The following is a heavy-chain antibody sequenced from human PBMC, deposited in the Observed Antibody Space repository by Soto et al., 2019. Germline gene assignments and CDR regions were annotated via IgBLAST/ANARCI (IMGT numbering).Heavy chain of an antibody. CDR2: ISGSGGST. CDR3: AKDMVPGQQLVTMSGY. CDR1: GFTFSSYA. D-gene: IGHD6-13*01. V-gene: IGHV3-23*01. J-gene: IGHJ4*02. Sequence: HPGGSLRLSCAASGFTFSSYAMSWVRQAPGKGLEWVSAISGSGGSTYYADSVKGRFTISRDNSKNTLYLQMNSLRAEDTAVYYCAKDMVPGQQLVTMSGYWGQGTLVTVSS.